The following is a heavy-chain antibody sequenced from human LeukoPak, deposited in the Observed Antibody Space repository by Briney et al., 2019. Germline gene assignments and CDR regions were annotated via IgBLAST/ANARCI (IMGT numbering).Heavy chain of an antibody. V-gene: IGHV4-39*01. CDR1: GGSIGSSSYY. CDR3: ARVGGGRRVTPYFDY. J-gene: IGHJ4*02. CDR2: IYYSGST. Sequence: KPSETLSLTCTVSGGSIGSSSYYWGWIRQPPGKGLEWIGSIYYSGSTYYNPSLKSRVTISVDTSKNQFSLKLSSVTAADTAVYYCARVGGGRRVTPYFDYWGQGTLVTVSS. D-gene: IGHD3-16*01.